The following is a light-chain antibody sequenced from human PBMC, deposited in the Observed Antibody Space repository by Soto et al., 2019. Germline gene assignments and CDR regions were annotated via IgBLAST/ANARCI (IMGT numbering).Light chain of an antibody. V-gene: IGLV2-23*01. Sequence: QSVLTQPASVSGAPGQSITISCTGTSSDVGSYNLVSWYQHQPGKAPKFMIYEDSKRPSVVSSRFSGSKSANTASLTISGLQADDEADYYCCSYGGSSSLVFGGGTKLTVL. J-gene: IGLJ2*01. CDR1: SSDVGSYNL. CDR2: EDS. CDR3: CSYGGSSSLV.